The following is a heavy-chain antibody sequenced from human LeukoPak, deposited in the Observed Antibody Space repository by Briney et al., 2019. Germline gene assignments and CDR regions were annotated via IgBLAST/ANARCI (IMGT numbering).Heavy chain of an antibody. CDR1: GGSFSGYY. CDR3: ASAVAGTSYYYYYGMDV. J-gene: IGHJ6*02. V-gene: IGHV4-34*01. D-gene: IGHD6-19*01. CDR2: INHSGST. Sequence: SETLSLTCAVYGGSFSGYYWSWIRQPPGKGLEWIGEINHSGSTNYNPSLKSRVTISVDTSKNQFSLKLSSVTAADTAVYYCASAVAGTSYYYYYGMDVWGQGTTVTVSS.